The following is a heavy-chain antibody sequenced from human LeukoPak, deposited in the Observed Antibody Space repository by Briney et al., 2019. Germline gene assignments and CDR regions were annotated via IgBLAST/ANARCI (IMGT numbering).Heavy chain of an antibody. Sequence: SDPVPRMASLYIFPNCVLRELRPPARQELDGMGWISGYNGITIYAQKFQGRVTMTTDTSTSIAYMELGSLRSDDTAVYYCGRDTVRTTVAGGPEYWGQGTLVTVSS. D-gene: IGHD6-19*01. CDR3: GRDTVRTTVAGGPEY. CDR2: ISGYNGIT. J-gene: IGHJ4*02. CDR1: LYIFPNCV. V-gene: IGHV1-18*01.